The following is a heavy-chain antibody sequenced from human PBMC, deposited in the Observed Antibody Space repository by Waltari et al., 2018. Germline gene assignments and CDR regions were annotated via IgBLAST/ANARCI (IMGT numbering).Heavy chain of an antibody. CDR2: IWYDGSDK. V-gene: IGHV3-33*01. D-gene: IGHD6-13*01. Sequence: QVQLVESGGGVVQPGRSLSLSCAASGFTFSSSGMHWVRQAPGKGLEWVAVIWYDGSDKYYADSVKGRFTISRDNSKNTLYLQMNSLRAEDTAVYYCARGGRYSMPFDYWGQGTLVTVSS. CDR1: GFTFSSSG. CDR3: ARGGRYSMPFDY. J-gene: IGHJ4*02.